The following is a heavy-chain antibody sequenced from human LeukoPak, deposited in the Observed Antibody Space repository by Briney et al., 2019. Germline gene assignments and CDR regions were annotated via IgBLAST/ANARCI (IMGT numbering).Heavy chain of an antibody. J-gene: IGHJ4*02. V-gene: IGHV3-49*04. D-gene: IGHD6-19*01. CDR1: GFTFGDYG. CDR2: IRSKACGGSS. Sequence: PGGSLRLSCTASGFTFGDYGMTWVRQAPGKGLEWVGFIRSKACGGSSEYSASVKCRITISRADSTSIASLQMNSLKTEDTAVYYCTVAVAEYWGQGTLVTVSS. CDR3: TVAVAEY.